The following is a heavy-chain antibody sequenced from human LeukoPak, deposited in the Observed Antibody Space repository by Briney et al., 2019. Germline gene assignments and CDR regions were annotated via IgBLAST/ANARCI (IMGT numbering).Heavy chain of an antibody. CDR1: GGSISSSNW. D-gene: IGHD4-17*01. J-gene: IGHJ4*02. CDR2: IYHSGST. Sequence: GTLSLTCAVSGGSISSSNWWSWVRQPPGKGVEWIGEIYHSGSTNYNPSFKRRVTISVEKSKNQFSLKLSSVTAADTAVYYCARGPYGDYVSPLDYWGQGTLVTVSS. V-gene: IGHV4-4*02. CDR3: ARGPYGDYVSPLDY.